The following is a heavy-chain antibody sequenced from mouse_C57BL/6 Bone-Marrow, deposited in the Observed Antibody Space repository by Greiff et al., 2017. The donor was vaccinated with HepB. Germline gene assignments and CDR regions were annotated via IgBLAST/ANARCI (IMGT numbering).Heavy chain of an antibody. CDR2: INYDGSST. CDR3: ARDDYDGNGAMDY. D-gene: IGHD2-4*01. Sequence: EVKLMESEGGLVQPGSSMKLSCTASGFTFSDYYMAWVRQVPEKGLEWVANINYDGSSTYYLDSLKSRFIISRDNAKNILYLQMSSLKSEDTATYYCARDDYDGNGAMDYWGQGTSVTVSS. CDR1: GFTFSDYY. J-gene: IGHJ4*01. V-gene: IGHV5-16*01.